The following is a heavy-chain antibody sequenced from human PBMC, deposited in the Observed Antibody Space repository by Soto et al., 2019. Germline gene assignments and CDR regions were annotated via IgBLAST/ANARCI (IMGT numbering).Heavy chain of an antibody. Sequence: DVHLVESGGGLVQPGGSLRLSCAASGFTFSSYSMNWIRQVPGKGLEWVSYITGSSSTTYYADSVKGRFTISRDNANNSLYLQMNSLRAEDTALYYCARDRGFRNPLDNWGQGILVTVSS. J-gene: IGHJ4*02. CDR3: ARDRGFRNPLDN. CDR1: GFTFSSYS. D-gene: IGHD3-10*01. V-gene: IGHV3-48*01. CDR2: ITGSSSTT.